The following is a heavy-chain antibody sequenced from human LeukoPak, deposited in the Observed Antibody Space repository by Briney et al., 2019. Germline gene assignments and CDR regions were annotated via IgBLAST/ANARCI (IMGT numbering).Heavy chain of an antibody. D-gene: IGHD2-8*02. CDR1: GFPFTSGFTFSDYY. Sequence: GGSLRLSCAASGFPFTSGFTFSDYYMSWIRQAPGKGLERVSYISSTSTYTNYADSVKGRFTISRDNANNSVYLQMNSLRADDTAIYYCARGGTGAFDYWGQGTLVTVSS. CDR3: ARGGTGAFDY. CDR2: ISSTSTYT. J-gene: IGHJ4*02. V-gene: IGHV3-11*06.